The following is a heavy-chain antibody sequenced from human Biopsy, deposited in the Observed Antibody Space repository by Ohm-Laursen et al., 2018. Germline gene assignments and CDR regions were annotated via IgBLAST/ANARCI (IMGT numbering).Heavy chain of an antibody. Sequence: TLSLTCIVSGGSISSYYWSWIRQPPGKGLEWIGYIYYTGSTNYNPSLKSRVTMSIDTSKNQFSLRLSSVTAADTAVYYCARAAFGPFDSWGQGALVTVSS. CDR1: GGSISSYY. CDR3: ARAAFGPFDS. J-gene: IGHJ4*02. D-gene: IGHD3-16*01. CDR2: IYYTGST. V-gene: IGHV4-59*12.